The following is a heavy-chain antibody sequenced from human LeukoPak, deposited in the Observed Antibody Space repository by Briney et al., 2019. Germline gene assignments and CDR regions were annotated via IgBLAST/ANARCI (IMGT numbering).Heavy chain of an antibody. CDR1: GYPFTSYG. CDR2: ISPYNGYT. D-gene: IGHD5-12*01. Sequence: ASVTVSCTASGYPFTSYGFTWVRQAPGQGLEWMGWISPYNGYTNYAQNLQGRVTMTTDTITSTAYMELRSLRSDDTAVYYCARDDGVGSYRFDYWGQGTLVTVSS. J-gene: IGHJ4*02. CDR3: ARDDGVGSYRFDY. V-gene: IGHV1-18*01.